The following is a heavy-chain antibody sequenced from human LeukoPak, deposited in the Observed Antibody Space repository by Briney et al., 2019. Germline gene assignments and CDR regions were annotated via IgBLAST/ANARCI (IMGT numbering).Heavy chain of an antibody. J-gene: IGHJ4*02. D-gene: IGHD4-17*01. Sequence: SETLSLTCTVSGGSISSGSYYWSWIRQPAGKGLEWIGRIYTSGSTNYNPSLKSRVTISVDTSKNQFSLKLSSVTAADTAVYYCARTYGDYSFAFDYWGQGTLVTVSS. CDR2: IYTSGST. CDR1: GGSISSGSYY. V-gene: IGHV4-61*02. CDR3: ARTYGDYSFAFDY.